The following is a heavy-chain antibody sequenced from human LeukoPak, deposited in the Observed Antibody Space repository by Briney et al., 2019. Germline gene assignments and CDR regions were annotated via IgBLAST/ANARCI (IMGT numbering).Heavy chain of an antibody. CDR2: IYPGDSGT. Sequence: GEALKISCKGSGYSFTSYWIGWGRQMPGKGLEWMGIIYPGDSGTRYSPAFQGQVTISADKSISTAYLQWSSLKASDTAMYYCARAHGSGSYYNQLPAYYMDVWGKGTTVTVSS. CDR3: ARAHGSGSYYNQLPAYYMDV. D-gene: IGHD3-10*01. V-gene: IGHV5-51*01. CDR1: GYSFTSYW. J-gene: IGHJ6*03.